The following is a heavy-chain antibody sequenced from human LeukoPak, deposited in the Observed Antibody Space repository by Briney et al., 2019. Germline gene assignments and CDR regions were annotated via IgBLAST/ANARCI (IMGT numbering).Heavy chain of an antibody. J-gene: IGHJ4*02. D-gene: IGHD6-6*01. CDR3: AGGGGLVRTRAFFDY. V-gene: IGHV3-48*01. Sequence: GGSLRLSCAASGFTFSSYSMNWVRQAPGKGLEWVSYISSSSSTIYYADTVKGRFTISRDNAKNSLYLQMNSLRAEDTAVYYCAGGGGLVRTRAFFDYWGQGTLVTVSS. CDR2: ISSSSSTI. CDR1: GFTFSSYS.